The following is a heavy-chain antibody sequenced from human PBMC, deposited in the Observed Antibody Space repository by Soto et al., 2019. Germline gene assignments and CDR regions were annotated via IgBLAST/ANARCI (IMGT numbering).Heavy chain of an antibody. V-gene: IGHV1-69*13. J-gene: IGHJ4*02. CDR2: IIPIFGTA. Sequence: SVKVSCKASGGTFNRNTISWVRQAPGQGLEWMGGIIPIFGTANYAQKFQGRVTITADESTNTAYMELSRLRSEDTAVYYCARQFDYDSSGYYYDYWGQGTLVTVSS. CDR3: ARQFDYDSSGYYYDY. D-gene: IGHD3-22*01. CDR1: GGTFNRNT.